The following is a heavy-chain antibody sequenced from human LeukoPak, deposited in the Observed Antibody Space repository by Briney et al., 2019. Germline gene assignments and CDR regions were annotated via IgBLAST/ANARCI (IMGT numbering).Heavy chain of an antibody. CDR2: ISSYNGNT. V-gene: IGHV1-18*01. CDR3: ARPFMEQLVPFDP. J-gene: IGHJ5*02. Sequence: GSSVKVPCKASGGTFSSYAISWVRQAPGQGLEWMGWISSYNGNTNYAQKLQGRVTLTTDTSTNTAYMELRSLRPDDTAVYYCARPFMEQLVPFDPWGQGTLVTVSS. D-gene: IGHD6-13*01. CDR1: GGTFSSYA.